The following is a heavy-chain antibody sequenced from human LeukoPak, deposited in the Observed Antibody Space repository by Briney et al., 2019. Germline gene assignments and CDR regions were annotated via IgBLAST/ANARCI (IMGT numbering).Heavy chain of an antibody. D-gene: IGHD2-2*01. CDR2: IVPMFTTS. V-gene: IGHV1-69*13. CDR3: ARVKESAPVAAAIPYFFDR. CDR1: GGSFTNYA. Sequence: SVKVSCKASGGSFTNYAVSGLRQAPGHGLEWMGAIVPMFTTSDYAQKFRDRVTITADESTSTVYMDLRRLTYEDTAIYYCARVKESAPVAAAIPYFFDRWGQGTLVTVSS. J-gene: IGHJ4*02.